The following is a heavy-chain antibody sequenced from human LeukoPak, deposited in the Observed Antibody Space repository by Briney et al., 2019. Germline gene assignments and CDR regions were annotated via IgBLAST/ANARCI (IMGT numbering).Heavy chain of an antibody. Sequence: SETLSLTCTVSGGSISSSSYYWGWIRQPPGKGLEWIGSIYYSGSTYYNPSLKSRVTISVDTSKNQFSLKLSSVTAADTAVYYCASITQCFDYWGQGTLVTVSS. D-gene: IGHD6-19*01. CDR1: GGSISSSSYY. J-gene: IGHJ4*02. CDR3: ASITQCFDY. CDR2: IYYSGST. V-gene: IGHV4-39*07.